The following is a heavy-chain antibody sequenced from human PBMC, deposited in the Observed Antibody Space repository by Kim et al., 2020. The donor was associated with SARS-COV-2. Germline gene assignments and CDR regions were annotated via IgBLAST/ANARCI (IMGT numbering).Heavy chain of an antibody. CDR3: ARWAGISPSIGWYAPLDY. J-gene: IGHJ4*02. Sequence: SVKVSCKASGGTFSTFCISWVRQAPGQGLEWMGGIIPMFGTANYAQKFQGRVTITADESTSTTYMELSNLRSDDTAVYYCARWAGISPSIGWYAPLDYWGQGTLVTVSS. V-gene: IGHV1-69*13. CDR1: GGTFSTFC. D-gene: IGHD6-19*01. CDR2: IIPMFGTA.